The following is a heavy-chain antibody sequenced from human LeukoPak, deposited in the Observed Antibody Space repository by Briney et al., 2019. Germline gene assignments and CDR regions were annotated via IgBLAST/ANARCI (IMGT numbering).Heavy chain of an antibody. D-gene: IGHD3-3*01. CDR2: IYYSGST. J-gene: IGHJ4*02. CDR1: GGSISSSSYY. CDR3: ARRAITIFGVVNFDY. V-gene: IGHV4-39*01. Sequence: SETLSLTCTVSGGSISSSSYYWGWIRQPPGKGLEWIGSIYYSGSTYYNPSLKSRVTISVDTSKNQLSLKLSSVTAADTAVYYCARRAITIFGVVNFDYWGQGTLVTVSS.